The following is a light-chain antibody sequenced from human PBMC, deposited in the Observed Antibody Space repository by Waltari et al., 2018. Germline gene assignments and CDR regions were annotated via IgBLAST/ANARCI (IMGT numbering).Light chain of an antibody. Sequence: DIQMTQSPSTLSASVGDRVTITCRASQSISSWLAWYQQKPGKAPKLLIYKASSLESGVPSRCSGSGSGTEFTLTISSLQPDDFATYYCQQYNSYSPWTFGQGTKLEIK. V-gene: IGKV1-5*03. CDR1: QSISSW. CDR3: QQYNSYSPWT. J-gene: IGKJ2*02. CDR2: KAS.